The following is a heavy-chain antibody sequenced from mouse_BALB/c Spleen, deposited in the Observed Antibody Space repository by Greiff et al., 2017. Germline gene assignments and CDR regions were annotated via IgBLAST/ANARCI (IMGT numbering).Heavy chain of an antibody. J-gene: IGHJ2*01. CDR2: ISYSGST. Sequence: EVQLVESGPGLVKPSQSLSLTCTVTGYSITSDYAWNWIRQFPGNKLEWMGYISYSGSTSYNPSLKSRISITRDTSKNQFFLQLNSVTTEDTATYYCARSASYYFDYWGQGTTLTVSS. V-gene: IGHV3-2*02. D-gene: IGHD6-1*01. CDR1: GYSITSDYA. CDR3: ARSASYYFDY.